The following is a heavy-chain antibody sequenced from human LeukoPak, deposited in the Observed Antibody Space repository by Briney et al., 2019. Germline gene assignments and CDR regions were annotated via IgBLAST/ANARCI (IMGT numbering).Heavy chain of an antibody. D-gene: IGHD2-15*01. J-gene: IGHJ5*02. CDR1: GFTFSSYA. CDR2: ISGSGGST. Sequence: PGRSLRLSCAASGFTFSSYAMSWVRQAPGKGLEWVSAISGSGGSTYYADSVKGRFTISRDNSKNTLYLQMNSLRAEDTAVYYCAKDARYCSGGSCSTPWGQGTLVTVSS. CDR3: AKDARYCSGGSCSTP. V-gene: IGHV3-23*01.